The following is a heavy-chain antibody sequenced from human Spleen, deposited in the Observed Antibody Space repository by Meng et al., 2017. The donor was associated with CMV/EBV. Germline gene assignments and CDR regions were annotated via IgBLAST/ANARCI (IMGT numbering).Heavy chain of an antibody. V-gene: IGHV3-21*01. CDR1: GFTFSSYS. CDR3: ARLGVVITDFG. D-gene: IGHD1-20*01. CDR2: ISSSSSYI. Sequence: GGSLRLSCAASGFTFSSYSMNWVRQAPGKGLEWVSSISSSSSYIYYADSVKGRFTISRDNAKNPLYLQMNSLRAEDTAVYYCARLGVVITDFGWGQGTLVTVSS. J-gene: IGHJ4*02.